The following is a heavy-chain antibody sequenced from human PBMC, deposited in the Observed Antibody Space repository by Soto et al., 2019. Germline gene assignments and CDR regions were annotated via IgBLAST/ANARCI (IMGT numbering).Heavy chain of an antibody. CDR1: GFTFSSYS. Sequence: VGSLRLSCAASGFTFSSYSMNWVRQAPGKGLEWVSSISSSSSYIYYADSVKGRFTISRDNAKNSLYLQMNSLRAEDTAVYYCASQWLSAAFDIWGQGTMVTVSS. CDR3: ASQWLSAAFDI. J-gene: IGHJ3*02. V-gene: IGHV3-21*01. D-gene: IGHD6-19*01. CDR2: ISSSSSYI.